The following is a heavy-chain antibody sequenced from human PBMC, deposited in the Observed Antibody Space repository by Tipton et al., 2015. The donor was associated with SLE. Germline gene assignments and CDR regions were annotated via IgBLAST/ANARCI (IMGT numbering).Heavy chain of an antibody. CDR1: GYSISSGYY. CDR2: IYATGIT. D-gene: IGHD3-10*01. J-gene: IGHJ5*02. CDR3: ARHSGGWGSNSPGGWFDP. V-gene: IGHV4-38-2*01. Sequence: LRLSCAVSGYSISSGYYWGWIRQPAGKGLEWIGHIYATGITNYNPSLKSRLTISADTSKSLFSLRLSSVTAADTAVYYCARHSGGWGSNSPGGWFDPWGQGTLVTVSS.